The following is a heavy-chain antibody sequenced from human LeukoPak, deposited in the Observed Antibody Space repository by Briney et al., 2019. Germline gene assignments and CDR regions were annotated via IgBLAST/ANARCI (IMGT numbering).Heavy chain of an antibody. V-gene: IGHV3-23*01. CDR1: GFTFSSYA. CDR2: ISGGGGTT. J-gene: IGHJ4*02. Sequence: PGGSLRLSCAASGFTFSSYAMSWVRQAPGKGLEWVSAISGGGGTTYYADSVKGRFTISRDNSKNTLYLQMNSLRAEDTAVYYCAKAIGYCSSISCSPFDYWGQGTLVTVSS. D-gene: IGHD2-2*01. CDR3: AKAIGYCSSISCSPFDY.